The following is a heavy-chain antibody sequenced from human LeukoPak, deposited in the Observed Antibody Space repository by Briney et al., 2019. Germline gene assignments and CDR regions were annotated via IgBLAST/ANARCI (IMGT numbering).Heavy chain of an antibody. CDR3: AILDYGGNTVIDY. CDR2: IIPIFGTA. CDR1: GGTFSSYA. Sequence: SVKVSCKASGGTFSSYAISWVRQAPGQGLEWMGGIIPIFGTANYAQKVQGRVTITADKSTSTAYMELSSLRSEDTAVYYCAILDYGGNTVIDYWGQGTLVTVSS. D-gene: IGHD4-23*01. J-gene: IGHJ4*02. V-gene: IGHV1-69*06.